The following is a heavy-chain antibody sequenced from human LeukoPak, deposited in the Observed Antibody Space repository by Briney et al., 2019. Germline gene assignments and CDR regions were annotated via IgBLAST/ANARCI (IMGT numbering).Heavy chain of an antibody. CDR1: GFTVSSNY. V-gene: IGHV3-66*02. Sequence: GGSLRLSCAASGFTVSSNYMSWVRQAPGKGLEWVSVIYSGGSTYYADSVRGRFTISRDNSKNTLFLQMNSLSTEDTAVYYCARVPPQSGWYGDYWGQGTLVTVSS. D-gene: IGHD6-19*01. J-gene: IGHJ4*02. CDR3: ARVPPQSGWYGDY. CDR2: IYSGGST.